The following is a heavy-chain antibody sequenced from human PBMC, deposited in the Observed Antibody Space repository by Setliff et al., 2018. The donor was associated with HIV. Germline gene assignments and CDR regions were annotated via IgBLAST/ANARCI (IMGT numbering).Heavy chain of an antibody. V-gene: IGHV4-38-2*01. CDR2: IYHSGST. D-gene: IGHD3-10*01. CDR1: GYSISSGFY. Sequence: PSETLSLTCAVSGYSISSGFYWGWIRQPPGKGLEWIGSIYHSGSTYYNPSLRSRVTISVGSSYNHFSLKLSSVTAADTGVYYCASRRGIEFYFDIWGQGTPVTVSS. CDR3: ASRRGIEFYFDI. J-gene: IGHJ4*02.